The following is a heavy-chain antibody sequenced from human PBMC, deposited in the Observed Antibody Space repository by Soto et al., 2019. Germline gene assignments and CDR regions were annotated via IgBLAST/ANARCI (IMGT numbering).Heavy chain of an antibody. CDR2: ISSSSSTI. D-gene: IGHD1-26*01. J-gene: IGHJ4*02. CDR3: VRDDPGLGMDY. Sequence: GGSLRLSCAASGFTFSSYSMNWVRQAPGKGLEWVSYISSSSSTIYHADSVKGRFTISRDNAKNTLYLQMNSLRAEDTAVYFCVRDDPGLGMDYWGLGTLVTSPQ. V-gene: IGHV3-48*04. CDR1: GFTFSSYS.